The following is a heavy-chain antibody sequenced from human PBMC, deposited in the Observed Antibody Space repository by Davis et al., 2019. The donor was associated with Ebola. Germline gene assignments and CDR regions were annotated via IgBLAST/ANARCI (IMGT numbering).Heavy chain of an antibody. CDR3: ARGPRKMATTNFDY. CDR2: ISISSGFT. CDR1: GFTFRSYA. Sequence: PGGSLRLSCAASGFTFRSYAMSWIRQAPGKGLEWVSYISISSGFTNYADSVKGRFTISRDNAKNSLYLQMNSLRAEDTAVYYCARGPRKMATTNFDYWGQGTLVTVSS. J-gene: IGHJ4*02. D-gene: IGHD5-24*01. V-gene: IGHV3-11*06.